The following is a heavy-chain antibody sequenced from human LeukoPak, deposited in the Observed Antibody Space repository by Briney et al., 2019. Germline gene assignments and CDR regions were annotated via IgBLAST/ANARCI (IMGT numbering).Heavy chain of an antibody. D-gene: IGHD6-13*01. Sequence: PSQTLSLTCAVYGGSFSGYYWSWIRQPPGKGLEWIGEINHSGSTNYNPSLKSRVTISVDTSKNQFSLKLSSVTAADTAVYYCARHLAAGTTLPFDYWGQGTLVTVSS. CDR3: ARHLAAGTTLPFDY. J-gene: IGHJ4*02. V-gene: IGHV4-34*01. CDR1: GGSFSGYY. CDR2: INHSGST.